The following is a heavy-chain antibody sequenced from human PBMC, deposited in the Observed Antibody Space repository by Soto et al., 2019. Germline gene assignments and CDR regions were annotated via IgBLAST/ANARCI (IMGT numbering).Heavy chain of an antibody. V-gene: IGHV3-30-3*01. D-gene: IGHD6-19*01. Sequence: QVQLVESGGGVVQPGRSLSLSCAASGFSFSRHGMHWVRQAPGKGPEWVAVISYDGSNQDYADSVKGRFSISRDNSKNTVYLQMNSLRVEDSAVYYCARDRSSTYYYYGMDLWGQGTTVTVSS. CDR1: GFSFSRHG. J-gene: IGHJ6*02. CDR3: ARDRSSTYYYYGMDL. CDR2: ISYDGSNQ.